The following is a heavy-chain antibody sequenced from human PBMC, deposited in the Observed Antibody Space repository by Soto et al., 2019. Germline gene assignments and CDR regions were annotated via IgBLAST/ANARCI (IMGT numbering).Heavy chain of an antibody. V-gene: IGHV1-18*01. CDR1: GYTFTSYG. J-gene: IGHJ4*02. D-gene: IGHD5-18*01. CDR3: AGDSRTAPSPLWFDY. Sequence: QVQLVQSGAEVKKPGASVKVSCKASGYTFTSYGISWVRQAPGQGLEWMGWISAYNGNTNYAQKLQGRVTMTTDTSTSTTYMELRSLRSDDKAVYYCAGDSRTAPSPLWFDYWGQGTLVTVSS. CDR2: ISAYNGNT.